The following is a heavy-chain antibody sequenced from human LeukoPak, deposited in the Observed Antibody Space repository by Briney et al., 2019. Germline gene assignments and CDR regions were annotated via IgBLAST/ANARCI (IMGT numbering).Heavy chain of an antibody. Sequence: GGSLRLSCAASGFTFSSYGVHWVRQAPGKGLEWVAVIWYDGSNKYYADSVKGRFTISRDNSKNTLYLQMNSLRAEDTAVYYCAKNLGPVDYWGQGTLVTVSS. CDR1: GFTFSSYG. J-gene: IGHJ4*02. V-gene: IGHV3-33*06. CDR2: IWYDGSNK. CDR3: AKNLGPVDY.